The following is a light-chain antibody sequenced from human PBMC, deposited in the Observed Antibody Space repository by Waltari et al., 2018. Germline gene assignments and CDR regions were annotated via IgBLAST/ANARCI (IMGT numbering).Light chain of an antibody. CDR2: DAS. V-gene: IGKV1D-12*01. CDR1: QEIGNW. CDR3: QQVNSQLGT. J-gene: IGKJ2*02. Sequence: DLQMTQSPSYVSAAVGARVTITCRASQEIGNWLAWYQQRPGEAPKLLIYDASILQSGIPSRFSGSGSGSDFTLTITSLQPDDFGSYHCQQVNSQLGTFGPGTKLEI.